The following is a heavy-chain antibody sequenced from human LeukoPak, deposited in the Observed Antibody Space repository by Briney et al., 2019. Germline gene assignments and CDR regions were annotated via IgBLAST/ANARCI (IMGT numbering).Heavy chain of an antibody. D-gene: IGHD5-24*01. Sequence: GESLKISCKGSGYSFTSYWIGWVRQMPGKGLEWMGIIYPGDSDTRYSPSFQGQVTISADKSISTAYLQWSSLKASDTAMYYCARQRPESYSYNYLGAFDIWGQGTMVTVSS. V-gene: IGHV5-51*01. CDR3: ARQRPESYSYNYLGAFDI. J-gene: IGHJ3*02. CDR2: IYPGDSDT. CDR1: GYSFTSYW.